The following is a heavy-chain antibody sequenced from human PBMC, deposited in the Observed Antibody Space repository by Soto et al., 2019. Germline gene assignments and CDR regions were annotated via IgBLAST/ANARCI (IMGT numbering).Heavy chain of an antibody. CDR1: GFTFSSYA. V-gene: IGHV3-23*01. Sequence: GGSLRLSCAASGFTFSSYAMSWVRQAPGKGLEWVSAISGSGGSTYYADSVKGRFTISRDNSKNTLYLQMNSLRAEDTAVYYCAKEIGYCSSTSCLNWFDPWGQGTLVTVSS. CDR2: ISGSGGST. D-gene: IGHD2-2*01. CDR3: AKEIGYCSSTSCLNWFDP. J-gene: IGHJ5*02.